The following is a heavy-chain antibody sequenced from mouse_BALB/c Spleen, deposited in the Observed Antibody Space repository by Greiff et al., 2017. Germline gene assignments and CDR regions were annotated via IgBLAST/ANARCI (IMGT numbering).Heavy chain of an antibody. CDR1: GFSLTSYG. CDR2: IWAGGST. CDR3: ARVYGIWYFDV. Sequence: QVQLKESGPGLVAPSQSLSITCTVSGFSLTSYGVHWVRQPPGKGLEWLGVIWAGGSTNYNSALMSRLSISKDNSKSQVFLKMNSLQTDDTAMYYCARVYGIWYFDVWGAGTTVTVSS. D-gene: IGHD1-1*02. J-gene: IGHJ1*01. V-gene: IGHV2-9*02.